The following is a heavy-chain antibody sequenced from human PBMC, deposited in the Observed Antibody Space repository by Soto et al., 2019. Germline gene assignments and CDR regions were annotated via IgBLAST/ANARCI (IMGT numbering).Heavy chain of an antibody. V-gene: IGHV3-21*01. Sequence: GGSLRLSCAASGFTFSSYSMNWVRQAPGKGLEWVSSISSSSSYIYYADSVKGRFTISRDNAKNSLYLQMNSLRAEDTAVYYCARDWSCSGGRCYSEAEAFDIWGQGTMVTV. D-gene: IGHD2-15*01. CDR3: ARDWSCSGGRCYSEAEAFDI. CDR1: GFTFSSYS. CDR2: ISSSSSYI. J-gene: IGHJ3*02.